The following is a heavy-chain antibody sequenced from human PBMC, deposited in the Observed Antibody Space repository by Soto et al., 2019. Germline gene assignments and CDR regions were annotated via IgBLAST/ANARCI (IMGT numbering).Heavy chain of an antibody. CDR3: ARDVDLNYYDSSGYVAFDI. Sequence: SETLSLTSPVSGGSISSYYWSWIRQPPGKGLEWIGYIYYSGSTNYNPSLKSRVTISVDTSKNQFSLKLSSVTAADTAVYYCARDVDLNYYDSSGYVAFDIWGQGTMVTVSS. CDR1: GGSISSYY. J-gene: IGHJ3*02. V-gene: IGHV4-59*01. CDR2: IYYSGST. D-gene: IGHD3-22*01.